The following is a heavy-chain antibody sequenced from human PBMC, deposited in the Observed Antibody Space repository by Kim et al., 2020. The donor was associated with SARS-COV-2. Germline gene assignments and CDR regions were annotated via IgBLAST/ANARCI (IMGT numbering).Heavy chain of an antibody. Sequence: GGSLRLSCAASGFTFSSYEMNWVRQAPGKGLEWVSYISSSGSTIYYADSVKGRFTISRDNAKNSLYLQMNSLRAEDTAVYYCASGQYYYDSSGSGDYWGQGTLVTVSS. CDR1: GFTFSSYE. CDR2: ISSSGSTI. D-gene: IGHD3-22*01. V-gene: IGHV3-48*03. CDR3: ASGQYYYDSSGSGDY. J-gene: IGHJ4*02.